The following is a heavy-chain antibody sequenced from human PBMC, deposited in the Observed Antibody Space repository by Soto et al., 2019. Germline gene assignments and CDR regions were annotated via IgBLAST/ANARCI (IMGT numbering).Heavy chain of an antibody. CDR1: GYAWTCYG. CDR3: ARDPLDGVTGTTVKFDY. J-gene: IGHJ4*02. V-gene: IGHV1-18*01. D-gene: IGHD1-7*01. Sequence: GYAWTCYGRGWLLKTNEQGLEWMGWISAYNGNTNYAQKLQGRVTMTTDTSTSTAYMELRSLRSDDTAVYYCARDPLDGVTGTTVKFDYWGQGALVSVSS. CDR2: ISAYNGNT.